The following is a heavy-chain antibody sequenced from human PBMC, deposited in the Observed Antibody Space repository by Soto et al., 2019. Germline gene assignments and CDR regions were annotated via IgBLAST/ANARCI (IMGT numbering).Heavy chain of an antibody. CDR2: IVVGSGNT. D-gene: IGHD3-22*01. V-gene: IGHV1-58*01. Sequence: SVKVSCKASGFTFTSSAVQWVRQARGQRLEWIGWIVVGSGNTKYAQKFQERVTITRDMSTSTAYMELSSLRSEDTAVYYCAAIAPPHYYDSSGSDAFDIWGQGTMVTVSS. CDR1: GFTFTSSA. J-gene: IGHJ3*02. CDR3: AAIAPPHYYDSSGSDAFDI.